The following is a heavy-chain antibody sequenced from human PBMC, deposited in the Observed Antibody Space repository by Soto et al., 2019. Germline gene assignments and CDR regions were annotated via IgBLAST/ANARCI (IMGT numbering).Heavy chain of an antibody. CDR1: GFTFSSYS. J-gene: IGHJ4*02. CDR3: ARAYNGDYGIRNYYFDY. V-gene: IGHV3-21*01. CDR2: ISSSSSYI. Sequence: GESLKISCAASGFTFSSYSMNWVRQAPGKGLEWVSSISSSSSYIYYADSVKGRFTISRDNAKNSLYLQMNSLRAEDTAVYYCARAYNGDYGIRNYYFDYWGQGTLVTVSS. D-gene: IGHD4-17*01.